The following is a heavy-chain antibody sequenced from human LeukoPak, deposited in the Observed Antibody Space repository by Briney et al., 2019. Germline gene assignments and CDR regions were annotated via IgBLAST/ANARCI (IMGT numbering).Heavy chain of an antibody. CDR3: ARGHSSGFDY. D-gene: IGHD5-18*01. CDR1: GVSVSSNTAA. J-gene: IGHJ4*02. CDR2: TYYRSKWSD. Sequence: SQTLSLTCAISGVSVSSNTAACNGLRQSPSRGLEWLGRTYYRSKWSDDYAVSVKSRITVDPDTSKNQFSLHLSSVTPEDTAVYYCARGHSSGFDYWGQGTLVTVSS. V-gene: IGHV6-1*01.